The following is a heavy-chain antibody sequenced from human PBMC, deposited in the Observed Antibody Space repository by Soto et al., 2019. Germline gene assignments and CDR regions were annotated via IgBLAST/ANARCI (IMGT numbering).Heavy chain of an antibody. J-gene: IGHJ4*01. CDR1: GFTFSNNA. D-gene: IGHD3-3*01. V-gene: IGHV3-30*01. CDR3: AIRRVADSSLDH. Sequence: GGSLRLSCVGSGFTFSNNAMHWVRQAPGKGLEWGPCISYDSCEIFYADSVKGRFTISRDNPENTLFLYMYSPRADDTAVSYWAIRRVADSSLDHLGQGTLVTVSS. CDR2: ISYDSCEI.